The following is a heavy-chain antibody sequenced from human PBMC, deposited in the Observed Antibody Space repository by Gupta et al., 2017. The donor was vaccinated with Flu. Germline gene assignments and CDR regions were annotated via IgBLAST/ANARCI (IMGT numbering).Heavy chain of an antibody. D-gene: IGHD4-17*01. CDR2: IFHNGNT. CDR3: ARSGAVTTYYYSMDV. V-gene: IGHV4-59*08. Sequence: EWIGYIFHNGNTNYKSSLKNRVTISVDTSKNEFSLKVTSVTAADTAVYYCARSGAVTTYYYSMDVWGQGTTVTVSS. J-gene: IGHJ6*03.